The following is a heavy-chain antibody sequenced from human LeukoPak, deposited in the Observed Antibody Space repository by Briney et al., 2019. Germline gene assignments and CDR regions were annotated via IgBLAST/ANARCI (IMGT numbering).Heavy chain of an antibody. J-gene: IGHJ4*02. CDR3: AGGYGWNYGKW. CDR1: GGYISSHY. V-gene: IGHV4-59*11. Sequence: SETLSLTCTVSGGYISSHYWSWIRQPPGKGLEWIGNIYYSGSTNYNPSLKSRVTISVDTSKNQFSLKLSSMTAADTAVYYCAGGYGWNYGKWWGQGTLVTVSS. D-gene: IGHD1-7*01. CDR2: IYYSGST.